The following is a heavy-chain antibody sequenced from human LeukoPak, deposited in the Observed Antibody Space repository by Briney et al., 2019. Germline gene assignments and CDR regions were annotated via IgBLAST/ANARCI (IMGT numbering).Heavy chain of an antibody. D-gene: IGHD2-21*02. V-gene: IGHV3-23*01. Sequence: PGGSLRLSCAASGFTFSSYAMIWVRQAPGKGLEWVSAISGSGGSSYYADSVKGRFTISRDNAENSLYLEMNSLKVEDTAVYYCAKTGGRGDPFDYWGQGTLVTVSS. CDR1: GFTFSSYA. CDR2: ISGSGGSS. J-gene: IGHJ4*02. CDR3: AKTGGRGDPFDY.